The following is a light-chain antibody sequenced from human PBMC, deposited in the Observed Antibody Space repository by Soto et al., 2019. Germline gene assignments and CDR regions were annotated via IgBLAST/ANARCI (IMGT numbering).Light chain of an antibody. Sequence: DIQMTQSPTSLSAPVGDSVTITCRASQNIKKFLNWYQQKPGKPPKLLIYTASSVQAGFPSRFSGSGSGTDFTLTISSLQPEDFATYSCQQSFSAPLTFGGGT. J-gene: IGKJ4*01. CDR3: QQSFSAPLT. CDR2: TAS. CDR1: QNIKKF. V-gene: IGKV1-39*01.